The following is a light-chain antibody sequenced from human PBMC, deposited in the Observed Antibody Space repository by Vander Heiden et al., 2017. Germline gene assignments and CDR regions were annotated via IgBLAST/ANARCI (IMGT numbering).Light chain of an antibody. Sequence: VVMTQSPATLSVSPGERATLSCRASQSISTYLAWYQQKPGQVPRLLIYGASPRAAGIPARFSGSGSGTEFTLTISSLQSEDFAVYYCQQYSNWPPAWTFGQGTKVEVK. CDR3: QQYSNWPPAWT. J-gene: IGKJ1*01. V-gene: IGKV3-15*01. CDR2: GAS. CDR1: QSISTY.